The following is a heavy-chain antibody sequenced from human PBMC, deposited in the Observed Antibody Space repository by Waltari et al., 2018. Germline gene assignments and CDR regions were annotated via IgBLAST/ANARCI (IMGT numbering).Heavy chain of an antibody. J-gene: IGHJ4*02. CDR3: ARGRRWFGLSGDY. V-gene: IGHV1-8*01. Sequence: VQLVQSGAEVKKPGASVKVSCKASGYTFTSYDINCGLQATGQGLEWMGWMNPNSGNTGYAQKFQGRVTMTRNTSISTAYMELSSLRSEDTAVYYCARGRRWFGLSGDYWGQGTLVTVSS. CDR1: GYTFTSYD. D-gene: IGHD3-10*01. CDR2: MNPNSGNT.